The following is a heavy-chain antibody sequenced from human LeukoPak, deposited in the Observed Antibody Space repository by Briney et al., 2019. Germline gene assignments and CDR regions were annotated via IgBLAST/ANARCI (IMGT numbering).Heavy chain of an antibody. Sequence: ASVKVSCKASGYTFTGYYMHWVRQAPGQGLEWMGWNNPNSGGTNYAQKFQGRVTMTRDTSISTAYMDLSRLRSDDTAVYFCARAFKSEYKLQGHYWGQGTLVTVSS. CDR1: GYTFTGYY. CDR2: NNPNSGGT. J-gene: IGHJ4*02. V-gene: IGHV1-2*02. CDR3: ARAFKSEYKLQGHY. D-gene: IGHD2-2*01.